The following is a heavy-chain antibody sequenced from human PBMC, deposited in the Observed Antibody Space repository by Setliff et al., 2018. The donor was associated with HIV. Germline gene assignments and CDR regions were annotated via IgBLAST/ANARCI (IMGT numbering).Heavy chain of an antibody. CDR1: GGSINSYY. CDR2: IYASGST. CDR3: ARAHYYGSGFMDV. Sequence: PSATLSLTCTVSGGSINSYYWSWIRQRPGKGLEWIGYIYASGSTNYNPSLKSRVTISVDTSKNQFFLNLSSVTAADTAVYYCARAHYYGSGFMDVWGRGTTVTVSS. V-gene: IGHV4-4*08. J-gene: IGHJ6*04. D-gene: IGHD3-10*01.